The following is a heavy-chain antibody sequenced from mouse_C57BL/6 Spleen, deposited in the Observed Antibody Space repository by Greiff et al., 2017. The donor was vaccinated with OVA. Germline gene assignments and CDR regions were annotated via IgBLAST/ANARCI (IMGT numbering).Heavy chain of an antibody. D-gene: IGHD2-3*01. CDR3: ARLEDGYYVVDY. Sequence: EVKVVESGPELVKPGASVKIPCKASGYTFTDYNMDWVKQSHGKSLEWIGDINPNNGGTIYNQKFKGKATLTVDKSSSTAYMELRSLTSEDTAVYYCARLEDGYYVVDYWGQGTSVTVSS. J-gene: IGHJ4*01. V-gene: IGHV1-18*01. CDR1: GYTFTDYN. CDR2: INPNNGGT.